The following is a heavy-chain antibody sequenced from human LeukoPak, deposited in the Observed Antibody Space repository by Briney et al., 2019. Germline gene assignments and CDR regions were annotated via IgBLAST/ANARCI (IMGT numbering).Heavy chain of an antibody. CDR2: IYYSGST. V-gene: IGHV4-39*01. D-gene: IGHD4-17*01. CDR3: ARDLNYGDYFGHYFDY. J-gene: IGHJ4*02. CDR1: GGSISSSSYY. Sequence: SETLSLTCTVSGGSISSSSYYWDWLRQPPGKGLEWIGSIYYSGSTYYNPSLKSRVTISVDTSKNQFSLKLSSVTAADTAVYYCARDLNYGDYFGHYFDYWGQGTLVTVSS.